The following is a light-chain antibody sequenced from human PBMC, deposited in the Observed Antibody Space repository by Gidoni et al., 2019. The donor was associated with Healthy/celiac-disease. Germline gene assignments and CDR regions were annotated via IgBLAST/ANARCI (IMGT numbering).Light chain of an antibody. CDR3: QQYNSYPYT. CDR1: QSISSW. J-gene: IGKJ2*01. V-gene: IGKV1-5*03. CDR2: KAS. Sequence: DIQMTQSPSTLSASVGDRVTITCRASQSISSWLAWYQQKPGKAPKLLIYKASSLESGVPSRFSGSGSGTEFTLTISSLQPDDFATYYCQQYNSYPYTFGQGAKLEIK.